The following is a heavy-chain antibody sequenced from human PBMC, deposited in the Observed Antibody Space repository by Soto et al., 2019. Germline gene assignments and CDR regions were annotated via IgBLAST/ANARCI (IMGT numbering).Heavy chain of an antibody. Sequence: QVQLVESGGGVVQPGRSLRLSCAASGFTFSSYGMHWVRQAPGKGLEWVAVISYDGSNKYYADSVKGRFTISRDNSKNTLYLQMNSLRAEDTAVYYCAKDKGHYYGSGVFDYWGQGTLVTVSS. CDR2: ISYDGSNK. J-gene: IGHJ4*02. D-gene: IGHD3-10*01. CDR1: GFTFSSYG. CDR3: AKDKGHYYGSGVFDY. V-gene: IGHV3-30*18.